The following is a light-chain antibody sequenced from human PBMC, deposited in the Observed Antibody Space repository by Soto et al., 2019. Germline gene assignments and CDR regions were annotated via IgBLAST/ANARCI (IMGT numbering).Light chain of an antibody. CDR1: QGISNW. J-gene: IGKJ1*01. V-gene: IGKV1D-16*01. Sequence: DIQITQSPSSVSASVGDRVTMPCRARQGISNWLAWYQQKKGKPPKLLIYAASSLQSGVPSRFRGSGSGTEFTLTISRLQADDFETYYCQHYNSYSEAFGQGTKVDIK. CDR2: AAS. CDR3: QHYNSYSEA.